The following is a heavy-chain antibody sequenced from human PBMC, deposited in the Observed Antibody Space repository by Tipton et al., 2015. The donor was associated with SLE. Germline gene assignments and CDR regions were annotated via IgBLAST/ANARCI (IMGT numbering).Heavy chain of an antibody. CDR3: ARDGIVGSTKVYFQH. Sequence: SLRLSCAASGFTFSSYAMSWVRQAPGKGLEWVSVIYSGGSSTYYADSVKGRLTISRDNAKNSLYLQMNSLRAEDTAVYYCARDGIVGSTKVYFQHWGQGTLVTVSS. CDR2: IYSGGSST. CDR1: GFTFSSYA. J-gene: IGHJ1*01. D-gene: IGHD1-26*01. V-gene: IGHV3-23*03.